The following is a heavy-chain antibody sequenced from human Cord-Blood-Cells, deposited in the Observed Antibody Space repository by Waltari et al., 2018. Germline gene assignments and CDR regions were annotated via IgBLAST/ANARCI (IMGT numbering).Heavy chain of an antibody. J-gene: IGHJ6*03. CDR3: ARILYSSSSYYYYMDV. CDR1: GGSFSGYY. D-gene: IGHD6-6*01. Sequence: QVQLQQWGAGLLKPSETLSLTCAVYGGSFSGYYWSWIRQPPGKGLEWIGEINHSGSTNYNPSLKSRVTISVDTSKNQFSLKLSSVTAADTAVYYCARILYSSSSYYYYMDVWGKGTTVTVSS. V-gene: IGHV4-34*01. CDR2: INHSGST.